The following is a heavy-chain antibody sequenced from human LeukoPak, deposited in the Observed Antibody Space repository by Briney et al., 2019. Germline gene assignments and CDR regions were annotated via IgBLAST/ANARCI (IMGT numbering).Heavy chain of an antibody. CDR2: INHSGST. CDR3: AGRYGDSDHYYFYGMDV. V-gene: IGHV4-34*01. CDR1: GGSFSGYY. D-gene: IGHD3-10*01. Sequence: SETLSLTCAVYGGSFSGYYWSWIRQPPGKGLEWSGEINHSGSTNYNPSLKSRVTISVDTSKNQFSLKLISVIAADTAVYYCAGRYGDSDHYYFYGMDVWGQGTTVTVSS. J-gene: IGHJ6*02.